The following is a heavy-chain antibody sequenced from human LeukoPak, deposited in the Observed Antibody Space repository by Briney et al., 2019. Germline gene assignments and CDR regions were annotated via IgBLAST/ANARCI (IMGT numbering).Heavy chain of an antibody. D-gene: IGHD3-22*01. CDR3: ARRYYYDSSGYYDYYYYYGMDV. Sequence: ASVKVSCKASGYTFTGYYMHWVRQAPGQGLEWMGWINPNSGGTNYAQKFQGRVTMTRDTSISTAYMELSRLRSDDTAVYYCARRYYYDSSGYYDYYYYYGMDVWGQGTTVTVSS. CDR2: INPNSGGT. CDR1: GYTFTGYY. J-gene: IGHJ6*02. V-gene: IGHV1-2*02.